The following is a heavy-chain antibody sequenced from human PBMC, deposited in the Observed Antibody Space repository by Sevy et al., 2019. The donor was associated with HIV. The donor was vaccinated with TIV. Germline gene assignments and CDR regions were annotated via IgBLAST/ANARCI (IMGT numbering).Heavy chain of an antibody. CDR2: IKPDGSDQ. CDR3: GQGGGGH. CDR1: GFIFSNSW. D-gene: IGHD3-16*01. J-gene: IGHJ4*02. V-gene: IGHV3-7*01. Sequence: GGSLRLSCAASGFIFSNSWMGWVRQAPGRGLECVAAIKPDGSDQYYVDSVKGRFIVSRANAKNSLFLQMNSLRDGDTAVYYCGQGGGGHWGQGALVTVSS.